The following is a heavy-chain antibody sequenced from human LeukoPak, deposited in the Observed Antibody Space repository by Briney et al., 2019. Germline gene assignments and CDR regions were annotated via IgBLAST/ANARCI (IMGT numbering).Heavy chain of an antibody. Sequence: SETLSLTCTVSGGSISSGSYYWSWIRQPAGKGLEWIGRIYTSGSTNYNPSLKSRVTISVDTSKNQFSLKLSSVTAADTAVYYCRVDTPFFDYWGQGTLVTVSS. CDR2: IYTSGST. V-gene: IGHV4-61*02. J-gene: IGHJ4*02. D-gene: IGHD5-18*01. CDR1: GGSISSGSYY. CDR3: RVDTPFFDY.